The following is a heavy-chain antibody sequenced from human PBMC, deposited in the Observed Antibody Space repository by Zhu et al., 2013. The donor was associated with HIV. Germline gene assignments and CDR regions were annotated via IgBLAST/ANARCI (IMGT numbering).Heavy chain of an antibody. Sequence: QVQLVQSGAEVKKPGASVKVSCKASGYSFSNYAMHWVRQAPGQRLEWMGWINVGNGNTKYSQKFQGRVTITRDTSANTAYMELSSLRSEDTAVYYCASGDDSSGYYRGDYFDYWGQGTLVTVSS. V-gene: IGHV1-3*01. J-gene: IGHJ4*02. CDR2: INVGNGNT. D-gene: IGHD3-22*01. CDR3: ASGDDSSGYYRGDYFDY. CDR1: GYSFSNYA.